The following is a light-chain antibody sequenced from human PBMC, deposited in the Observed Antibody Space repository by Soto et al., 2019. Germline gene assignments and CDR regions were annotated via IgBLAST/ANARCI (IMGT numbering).Light chain of an antibody. Sequence: DIQMTQSPSTLSASVGDRVTITCRASQSISSWLAWYQQKPGKAPKLLIYYASSLESGVPSRFSGSGSGTEFTLTISSLQPDDFATYYCQQYNSYSPGFTFGPGTKVDIK. CDR3: QQYNSYSPGFT. V-gene: IGKV1-5*01. J-gene: IGKJ3*01. CDR1: QSISSW. CDR2: YAS.